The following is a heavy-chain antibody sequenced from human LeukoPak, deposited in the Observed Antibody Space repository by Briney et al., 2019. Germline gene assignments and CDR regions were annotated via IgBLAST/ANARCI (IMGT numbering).Heavy chain of an antibody. CDR1: GFTFDDYA. V-gene: IGHV3-9*01. D-gene: IGHD3-10*01. CDR3: AKDFYYGSGSYE. Sequence: GGSLRLSCAASGFTFDDYAMHWVRQAPGKGLEWVSGISWNSGSIGYADSVKGRFTISRDNAKNSLYLQMNSLRAEDTALYYCAKDFYYGSGSYEWGQGTLVAVSS. J-gene: IGHJ1*01. CDR2: ISWNSGSI.